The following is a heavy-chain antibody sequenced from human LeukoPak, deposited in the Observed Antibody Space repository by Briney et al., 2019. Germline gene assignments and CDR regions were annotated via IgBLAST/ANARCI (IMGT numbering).Heavy chain of an antibody. CDR1: GFTFSTYS. J-gene: IGHJ4*02. CDR3: AGGRAVAGSYSFDY. D-gene: IGHD6-19*01. Sequence: GGSLRLSCAGAGFTFSTYSMNWVRQAPGKGLEWVSSISASSTYIYYADSVKGRFTVSRDNAENSLYLQMNSLRAEDTAVYYCAGGRAVAGSYSFDYGGRGALVTVSS. CDR2: ISASSTYI. V-gene: IGHV3-21*01.